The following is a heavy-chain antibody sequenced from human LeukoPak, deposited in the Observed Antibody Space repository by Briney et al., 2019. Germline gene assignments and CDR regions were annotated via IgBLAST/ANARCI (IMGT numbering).Heavy chain of an antibody. J-gene: IGHJ6*02. D-gene: IGHD2-15*01. V-gene: IGHV3-74*01. CDR2: INGDGSST. CDR1: GFTFSSYW. Sequence: GGSLRLSCAASGFTFSSYWMHWVRQAPGKGLLWVSRINGDGSSTNYADSVKGRFTISRDNAKSTLYLQMNSLRAEDTAVYYCARDVGYGMNVWGQGTTVTVSS. CDR3: ARDVGYGMNV.